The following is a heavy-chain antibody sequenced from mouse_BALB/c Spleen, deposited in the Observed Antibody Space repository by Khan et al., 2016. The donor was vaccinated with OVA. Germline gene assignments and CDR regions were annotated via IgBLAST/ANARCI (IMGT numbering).Heavy chain of an antibody. D-gene: IGHD3-1*01. CDR3: ARHSGAWFAY. CDR1: GFAFSSYD. J-gene: IGHJ3*01. CDR2: ISSGGGST. V-gene: IGHV5-12-1*01. Sequence: EVELVESGGGLVKPGGSLKLSCAASGFAFSSYDMSWVRQTPEKRLEWVAYISSGGGSTYYPDTVKGRFTISRDNAKNTLYMQMGSLKSEDTAMYYCARHSGAWFAYWGQGTLVTVSA.